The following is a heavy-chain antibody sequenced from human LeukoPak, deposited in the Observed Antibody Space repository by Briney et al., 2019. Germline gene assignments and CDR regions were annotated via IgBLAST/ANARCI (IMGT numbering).Heavy chain of an antibody. V-gene: IGHV4-34*01. CDR2: INHSGST. CDR3: ARARDIVVVPAAIPEYGMDV. CDR1: GGSFSGYY. J-gene: IGHJ6*02. Sequence: PSETLSLTCAVYGGSFSGYYWSWIRQPPGKGLEWIGEINHSGSTNYNPSLKSRVTISVDTSKNQFSLKLSSVTAADTAVYYCARARDIVVVPAAIPEYGMDVWGQGTTVTVSS. D-gene: IGHD2-2*02.